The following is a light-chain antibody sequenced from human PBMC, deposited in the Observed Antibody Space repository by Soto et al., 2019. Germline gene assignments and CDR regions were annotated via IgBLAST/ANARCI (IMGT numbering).Light chain of an antibody. CDR3: CSYAGSRTFYV. CDR1: SSDVGGYNY. Sequence: QSVLTQPPSASGSPGQSVTISCTGTSSDVGGYNYVSWYQQHPGKAPKLMIYEVSKRPSGVSNRFSGSKSGNTASLTISGLQAEDEADYYCCSYAGSRTFYVFGTGTKVTVL. V-gene: IGLV2-23*02. J-gene: IGLJ1*01. CDR2: EVS.